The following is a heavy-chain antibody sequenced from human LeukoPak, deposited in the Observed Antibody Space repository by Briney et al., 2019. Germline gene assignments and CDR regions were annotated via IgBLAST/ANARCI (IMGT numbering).Heavy chain of an antibody. D-gene: IGHD1-26*01. Sequence: ASVKVSCKASGYTSTSYYMHWVRQAPGQGLEWMGIINPSGGSTSYAQKFQGRVTMTRDTSTSTVYMELSSLRSEDTAVYYCARCSGSYPFDYWGQGTLVTVSS. CDR2: INPSGGST. CDR1: GYTSTSYY. CDR3: ARCSGSYPFDY. V-gene: IGHV1-46*01. J-gene: IGHJ4*02.